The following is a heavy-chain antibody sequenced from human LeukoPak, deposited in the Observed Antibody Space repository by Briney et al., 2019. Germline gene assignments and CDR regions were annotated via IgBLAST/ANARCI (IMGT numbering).Heavy chain of an antibody. D-gene: IGHD6-19*01. J-gene: IGHJ4*02. CDR3: ARAFYRNGWYYFDY. V-gene: IGHV1-2*02. CDR1: GYTFTGYY. CDR2: INPNSGGT. Sequence: GASVKVSCKASGYTFTGYYMHWVRQAPGQGLEWMGWINPNSGGTNYAQKFQGRVTVTRDTSISTAYMDMSRLRSDDTAVYYCARAFYRNGWYYFDYWGQGTLVTVSS.